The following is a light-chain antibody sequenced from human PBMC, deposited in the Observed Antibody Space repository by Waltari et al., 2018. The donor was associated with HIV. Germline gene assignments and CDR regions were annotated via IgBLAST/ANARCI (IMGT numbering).Light chain of an antibody. J-gene: IGKJ2*01. CDR2: DAD. V-gene: IGKV3-11*01. Sequence: EVVLTQSPAILSLSPGDRATLSCRANPIFDTKVAWYQQKPGQAPRLLMYDADKRATGIPARFTGSGSGTEFTLTISSLEPEDAGLYYCQRRSTWPPPTFGQGTKLE. CDR1: PIFDTK. CDR3: QRRSTWPPPT.